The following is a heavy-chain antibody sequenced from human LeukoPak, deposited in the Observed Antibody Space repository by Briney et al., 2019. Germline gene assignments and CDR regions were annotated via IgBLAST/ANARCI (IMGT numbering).Heavy chain of an antibody. CDR1: GSTFSSHS. CDR3: VKDRTGTYTLDY. V-gene: IGHV3-30*18. D-gene: IGHD3-10*01. CDR2: ISDDGSRQ. Sequence: PGGSLRLSCVASGSTFSSHSMNWVRQAPGKGLEWVAFISDDGSRQHYADSVKGRFTISRDNSKNTLNLQMNSLRAEDTAVYYCVKDRTGTYTLDYWGQGTLVTVSS. J-gene: IGHJ4*02.